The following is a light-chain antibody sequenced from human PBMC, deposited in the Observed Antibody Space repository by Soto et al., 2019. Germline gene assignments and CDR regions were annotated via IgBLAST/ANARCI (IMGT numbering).Light chain of an antibody. J-gene: IGKJ1*01. CDR2: GAS. CDR3: QHTFNSPPWT. Sequence: DIHMTNSPSSLSAPVGATVTITCRPSQNIDMYLNWYQQKPGKAPRVLISGASNLQSGVPSRFSGSGSGTEFTLTISSLQSEDFASYFCQHTFNSPPWTFGQGTKVDIK. CDR1: QNIDMY. V-gene: IGKV1-39*01.